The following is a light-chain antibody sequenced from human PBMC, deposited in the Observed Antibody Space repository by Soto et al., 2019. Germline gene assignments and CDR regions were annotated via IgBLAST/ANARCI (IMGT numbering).Light chain of an antibody. CDR2: DAS. CDR3: QQRYNWPLT. Sequence: EIVLRQSPATLSLSPGERATLSCRASQIVSNYLAWYQQKPGQAPRLFIYDASNRATGIPARFSGSWSGTDFTLTISSLEPEDFAVYYCQQRYNWPLTFGGGTKVEIK. V-gene: IGKV3-11*01. J-gene: IGKJ4*01. CDR1: QIVSNY.